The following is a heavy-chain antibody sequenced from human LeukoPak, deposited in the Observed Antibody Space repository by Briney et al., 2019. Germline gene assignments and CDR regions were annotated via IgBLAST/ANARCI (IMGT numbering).Heavy chain of an antibody. CDR1: GFTFSSYA. CDR3: ARISVGGTNAFDI. V-gene: IGHV3-30*04. CDR2: ISYDGSNK. D-gene: IGHD2-21*02. J-gene: IGHJ3*02. Sequence: GGSLRLSCAASGFTFSSYAMHWVRQAPGKGLEWVAVISYDGSNKYYADSVKGRFTISRDNSKNTLYLQMNSLRAEDTAVYYCARISVGGTNAFDIWGQGTMVTVSS.